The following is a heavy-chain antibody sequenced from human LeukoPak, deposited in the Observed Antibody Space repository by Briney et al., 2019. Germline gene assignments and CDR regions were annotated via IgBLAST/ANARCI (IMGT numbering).Heavy chain of an antibody. Sequence: SETLSLTCAVYGGSFSGYYWSWIRQPPGKGLEWIGEINHSGSTNYNPSLKSRVTISVDTSKNQFSLKLSSVTAADTAVYYCARGLEGYSGYGKQVHWFDPWGQGTLVTVSS. CDR1: GGSFSGYY. D-gene: IGHD5-12*01. CDR2: INHSGST. J-gene: IGHJ5*02. V-gene: IGHV4-34*01. CDR3: ARGLEGYSGYGKQVHWFDP.